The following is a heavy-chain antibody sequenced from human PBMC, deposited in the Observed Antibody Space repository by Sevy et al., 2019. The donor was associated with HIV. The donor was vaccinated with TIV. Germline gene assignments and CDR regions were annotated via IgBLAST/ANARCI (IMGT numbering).Heavy chain of an antibody. CDR1: GGSISNYY. CDR3: VRDRGDYFDY. D-gene: IGHD4-17*01. V-gene: IGHV4-59*01. Sequence: SETLSLTYTVSGGSISNYYWSWIRQPPGKGLEWIGYISYSGSTNYNPSLKSRFTISVDTSKNQFSLKLRSVTAADTAVYYCVRDRGDYFDYWGQGTLVTAPQ. J-gene: IGHJ4*02. CDR2: ISYSGST.